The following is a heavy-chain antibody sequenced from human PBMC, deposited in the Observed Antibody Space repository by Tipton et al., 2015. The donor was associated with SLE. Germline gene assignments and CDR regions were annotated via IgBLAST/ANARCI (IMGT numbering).Heavy chain of an antibody. D-gene: IGHD6-19*01. CDR1: GFTFSSYW. J-gene: IGHJ6*03. V-gene: IGHV3-7*01. Sequence: SLRLSCAASGFTFSSYWMSWVRQAPGKGLEWVANIKQDGSEKYYVDSVKGRFTISRDNAKNSLYRQMNSLRAEDTAVYYCARDGLVWAYDYDMDVWGKGTTVTVSS. CDR3: ARDGLVWAYDYDMDV. CDR2: IKQDGSEK.